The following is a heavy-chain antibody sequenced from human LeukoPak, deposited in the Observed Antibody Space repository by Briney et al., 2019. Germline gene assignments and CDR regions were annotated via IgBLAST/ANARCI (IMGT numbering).Heavy chain of an antibody. CDR3: AKGGYTTWFDP. CDR1: GFTFREHS. CDR2: IRSNGRDT. Sequence: PGGSLRLSCVASGFTFREHSMSWVRQTPGKGLEWVSNIRSNGRDTYYTDSVKGRFTTSRDNSGNILYLQMNSLRAEDTAVYYCAKGGYTTWFDPWGQGTLVTVSS. V-gene: IGHV3-23*01. D-gene: IGHD2-15*01. J-gene: IGHJ5*02.